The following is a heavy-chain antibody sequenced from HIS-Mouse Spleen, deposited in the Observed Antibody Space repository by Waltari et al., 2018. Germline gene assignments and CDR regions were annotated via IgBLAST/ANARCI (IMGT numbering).Heavy chain of an antibody. CDR2: IYYSERT. CDR3: ARGAPYCSGGSCYPKYYFDY. J-gene: IGHJ4*02. D-gene: IGHD2-15*01. CDR1: GGSISSGDYY. V-gene: IGHV4-30-4*01. Sequence: QVQLQESGPGLVKPSQTLSLTCTVPGGSISSGDYYWSWIRQPPGKGLEWIGYIYYSERTYYNPSLKSRVTISVETSKNQFSLKLSSVTAADTAVYYCARGAPYCSGGSCYPKYYFDYWGQGTLVTVSS.